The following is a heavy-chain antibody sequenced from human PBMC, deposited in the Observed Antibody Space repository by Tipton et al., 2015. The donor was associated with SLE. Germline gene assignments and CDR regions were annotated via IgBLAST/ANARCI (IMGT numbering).Heavy chain of an antibody. CDR3: ARDRSSSWGGNAFDI. CDR2: TYYRSNWYN. D-gene: IGHD6-13*01. Sequence: GLVKPSQTLSLTCAISGDSVSSNSAAWNWIRQSPSRGLEWLGRTYYRSNWYNDYAVSVKRRITINPDTSKNQFSLKLSSVTAADTAVYYCARDRSSSWGGNAFDIWGQGTMVTVSS. V-gene: IGHV6-1*01. CDR1: GDSVSSNSAA. J-gene: IGHJ3*02.